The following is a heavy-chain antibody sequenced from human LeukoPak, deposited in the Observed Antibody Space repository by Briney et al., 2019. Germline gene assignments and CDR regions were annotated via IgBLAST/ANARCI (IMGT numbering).Heavy chain of an antibody. D-gene: IGHD3-22*01. V-gene: IGHV4-30-4*01. CDR3: ASLFVANYYDSSGYYYGEDY. J-gene: IGHJ4*02. CDR1: GGSISSGDYY. Sequence: SETLSLTCTVSGGSISSGDYYWSWIRQPPGKGLEWIGYIYYSGSTYYNPSLKSRVTISVDTSKNQFSLKLSSVTAADTAVYYCASLFVANYYDSSGYYYGEDYWGQGTLVTVSS. CDR2: IYYSGST.